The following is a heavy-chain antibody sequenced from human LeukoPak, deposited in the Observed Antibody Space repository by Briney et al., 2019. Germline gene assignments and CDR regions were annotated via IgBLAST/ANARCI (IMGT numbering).Heavy chain of an antibody. V-gene: IGHV4-30-4*07. D-gene: IGHD1-26*01. CDR3: ARAGRWEGRPHAFHI. CDR1: GGSISSGGYS. J-gene: IGHJ3*02. CDR2: IYYSGST. Sequence: SETLSLTCAVSGGSISSGGYSWSWIRQPPGKGLEWIGYIYYSGSTYYNPSLKSRVTISVDTSKNQFSLKLSSVTAADTAVYYCARAGRWEGRPHAFHIWGQGTKVTVSS.